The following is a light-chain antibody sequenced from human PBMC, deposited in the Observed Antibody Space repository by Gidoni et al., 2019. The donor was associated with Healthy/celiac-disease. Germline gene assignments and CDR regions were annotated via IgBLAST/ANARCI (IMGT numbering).Light chain of an antibody. Sequence: EIVLTQSPGPLSLSPGERATLSCRASQSVSSSYLAWYQQKPGQAPRLLIYGASSRATGIPDRFSGSGSGTDFTLTISRLEPEDFAVYYCQQYGSSPLTFGPGTKVDIK. CDR1: QSVSSSY. V-gene: IGKV3-20*01. CDR3: QQYGSSPLT. J-gene: IGKJ3*01. CDR2: GAS.